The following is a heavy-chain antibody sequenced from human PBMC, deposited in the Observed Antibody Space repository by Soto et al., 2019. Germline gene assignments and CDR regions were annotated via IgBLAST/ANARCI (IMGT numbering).Heavy chain of an antibody. V-gene: IGHV3-30-3*01. J-gene: IGHJ5*02. CDR2: MGHDGGNK. CDR3: ARVGFGYSYRNGFDP. Sequence: PGGSLRLSCAASGVPFRGYAMHWVRQAPGKGLEWVAGMGHDGGNKYYADSVRGRFTISRDDSKNTLFLQVNSLRDEDMAIYYCARVGFGYSYRNGFDPWGQGTLVTVSS. D-gene: IGHD5-18*01. CDR1: GVPFRGYA.